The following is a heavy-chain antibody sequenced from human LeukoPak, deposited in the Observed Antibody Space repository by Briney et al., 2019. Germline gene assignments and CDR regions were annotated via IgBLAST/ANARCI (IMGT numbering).Heavy chain of an antibody. J-gene: IGHJ4*02. CDR2: ISDSGGAT. CDR1: VFTFRNYA. D-gene: IGHD1-26*01. V-gene: IGHV3-23*01. CDR3: AKDRTAVGATLLTDY. Sequence: GGSLRLSCAASVFTFRNYAMSGVRQTPGKGLDWVSTISDSGGATYYAHSVKGRFTISRDNSKNTMYLQMNSLRAEDTAVYYCAKDRTAVGATLLTDYWGQGTLVTVSS.